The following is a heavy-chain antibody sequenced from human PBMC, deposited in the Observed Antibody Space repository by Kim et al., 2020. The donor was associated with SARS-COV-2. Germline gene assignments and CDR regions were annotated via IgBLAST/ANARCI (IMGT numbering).Heavy chain of an antibody. V-gene: IGHV3-23*01. J-gene: IGHJ3*01. CDR2: ISSNSGSI. Sequence: GGSLRLSCAASGFTFSSYDMSWVRLAPGKGLEWLSSISSNSGSIYYADSVKGRFTISRDNAKNTLYLQMNSLRDEDTAVYYCARDRCSSALPVAFQV. D-gene: IGHD6-19*01. CDR3: ARDRCSSALPVAFQV. CDR1: GFTFSSYD.